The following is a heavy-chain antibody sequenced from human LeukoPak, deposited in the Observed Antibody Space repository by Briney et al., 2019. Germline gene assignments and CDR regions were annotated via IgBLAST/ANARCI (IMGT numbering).Heavy chain of an antibody. D-gene: IGHD2-15*01. CDR3: ARGSRAGSGGSCSDY. Sequence: GGSLRLSCAASGFTFSSYSMNWVRQAPGKGLEWVSSISSSSSYIYYADSVKGRFTISRDNAKNSLYLQMNSLRAEDTAVYYCARGSRAGSGGSCSDYWGQGTLVIVSS. CDR1: GFTFSSYS. V-gene: IGHV3-21*01. J-gene: IGHJ4*02. CDR2: ISSSSSYI.